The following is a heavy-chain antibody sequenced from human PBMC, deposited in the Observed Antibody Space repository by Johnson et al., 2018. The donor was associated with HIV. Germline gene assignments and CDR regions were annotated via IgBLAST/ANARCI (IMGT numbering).Heavy chain of an antibody. CDR1: GFTFSSYD. J-gene: IGHJ3*02. CDR3: TTRRVVGFTPTPDDALDI. D-gene: IGHD2-15*01. V-gene: IGHV3-13*01. CDR2: IGTAGDT. Sequence: EQLVESGGGLVQPGGSLRLSCAASGFTFSSYDMHWVRQATGKGLEWVSAIGTAGDTYYPGSVKGRFTISRENAKNSLYLQMNSLRAGDTAVYYCTTRRVVGFTPTPDDALDIWGQGTMVTVSS.